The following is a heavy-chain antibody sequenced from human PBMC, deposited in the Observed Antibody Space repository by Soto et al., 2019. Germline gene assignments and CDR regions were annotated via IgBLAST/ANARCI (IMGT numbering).Heavy chain of an antibody. CDR2: IYYSGST. J-gene: IGHJ3*02. V-gene: IGHV4-59*01. CDR1: GGSISSYY. CDR3: ARVGQPGYSSKAFDN. Sequence: QVQLQESGPGLVKPSETLSLTCTVSGGSISSYYWSWIRHPPGQGLEWIGYIYYSGSTNYNPSLKSRVTISVDTSKNQVSLKLSSVTAADTAVYYCARVGQPGYSSKAFDNWGQGTMVTVSS. D-gene: IGHD5-18*01.